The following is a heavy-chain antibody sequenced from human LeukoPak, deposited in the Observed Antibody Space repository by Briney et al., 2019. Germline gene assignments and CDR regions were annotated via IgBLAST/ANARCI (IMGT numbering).Heavy chain of an antibody. CDR1: GGSISSYY. CDR2: IYTSGST. CDR3: ARRPIVGARGMAGAFDI. J-gene: IGHJ3*02. D-gene: IGHD1-26*01. Sequence: SETLSLTCTVSGGSISSYYWSWIRQPAGKGLEWIGRIYTSGSTNYNPSLKSRVTMSVDTSKNQFSLKLSSVTAADTAVYYCARRPIVGARGMAGAFDIWGQGTMVTVSS. V-gene: IGHV4-4*07.